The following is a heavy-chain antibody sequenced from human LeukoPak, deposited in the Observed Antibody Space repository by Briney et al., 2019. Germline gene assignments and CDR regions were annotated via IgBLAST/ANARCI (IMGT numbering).Heavy chain of an antibody. CDR3: AAIQRSQIAVADPYYFDY. CDR1: GFTFTSSA. D-gene: IGHD6-19*01. Sequence: SVNVSCKASGFTFTSSAVQWVRQARGQRLEWMGWIVVGSGNTNYAQKFQERVTITRDMSTSTAYMELSSLRSEDTAVYYCAAIQRSQIAVADPYYFDYWGQGTLVTVSS. J-gene: IGHJ4*02. CDR2: IVVGSGNT. V-gene: IGHV1-58*01.